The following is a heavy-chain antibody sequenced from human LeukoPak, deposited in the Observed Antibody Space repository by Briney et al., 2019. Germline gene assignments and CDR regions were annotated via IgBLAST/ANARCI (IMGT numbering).Heavy chain of an antibody. CDR3: ARGGGSSGSANYYSGMDV. CDR2: IYSGGNT. J-gene: IGHJ6*02. Sequence: PGGSLRLSCAASGFTVSNNYMSWVRQAPGKGLEWVSIIYSGGNTYYADSVKGRFTISRDNSKNTLCLQMNSLRAEDTAVYYCARGGGSSGSANYYSGMDVWGQGTTVTVSS. CDR1: GFTVSNNY. D-gene: IGHD1-26*01. V-gene: IGHV3-66*01.